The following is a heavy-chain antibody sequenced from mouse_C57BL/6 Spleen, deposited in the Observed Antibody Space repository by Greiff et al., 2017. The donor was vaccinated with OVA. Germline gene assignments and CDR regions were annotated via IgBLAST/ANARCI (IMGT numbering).Heavy chain of an antibody. J-gene: IGHJ4*01. CDR3: ARGGVTWAMDY. CDR1: GYSITSGYY. CDR2: ISYDGSN. Sequence: VQLKESGPGLVKPSQSLSLTCSVTGYSITSGYYWNWIRQFPGNKLEWMGSISYDGSNNYNPSLKNRISITRDTSKNQFCLKLNSVTTEDTATYYCARGGVTWAMDYWGQGTSVTVSS. D-gene: IGHD2-2*01. V-gene: IGHV3-6*01.